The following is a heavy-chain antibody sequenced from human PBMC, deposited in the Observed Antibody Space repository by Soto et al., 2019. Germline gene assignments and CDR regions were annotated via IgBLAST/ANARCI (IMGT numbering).Heavy chain of an antibody. D-gene: IGHD2-21*01. CDR3: AKQSPALSDPLLGY. V-gene: IGHV3-23*01. CDR1: GFTFSSYA. Sequence: PGGSLRLSCAASGFTFSSYAMSWVRQAPGKGLEWVSAISGSGGSTYYADSVKGRFTIPRDNSKNTLYLQMNSLRAEDTAVYYCAKQSPALSDPLLGYWGQGTLVTVSS. J-gene: IGHJ4*02. CDR2: ISGSGGST.